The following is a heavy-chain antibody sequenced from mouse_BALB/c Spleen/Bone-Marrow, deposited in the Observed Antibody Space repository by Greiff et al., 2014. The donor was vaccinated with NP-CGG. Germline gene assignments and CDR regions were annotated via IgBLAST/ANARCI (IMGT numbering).Heavy chain of an antibody. V-gene: IGHV1-7*01. D-gene: IGHD4-1*01. CDR2: IDPRTGYT. CDR3: ARYWDAY. Sequence: VQRVESGAELAKPGASVKMSCKVSDYTFTTYWMHWVKQRPGQGLEWIGYIDPRTGYTEYNQKSKDKATLTADKSSSTAYMQLSSLTSEDSAVYYCARYWDAYWGQGTLVTVSA. J-gene: IGHJ3*01. CDR1: DYTFTTYW.